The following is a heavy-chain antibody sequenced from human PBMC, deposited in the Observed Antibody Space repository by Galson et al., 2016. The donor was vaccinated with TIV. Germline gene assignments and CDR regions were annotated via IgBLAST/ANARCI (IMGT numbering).Heavy chain of an antibody. CDR3: ARARGLGALHQDYFGLDV. D-gene: IGHD1-26*01. CDR2: IREDGIVK. V-gene: IGHV3-7*01. CDR1: GPTFGDYW. J-gene: IGHJ6*02. Sequence: SLRLSCAASGPTFGDYWMNWIRQSPGKGLEWVANIREDGIVKYYVDSVKGRFSISRDSANNAMYLQMNSLRAGDTAVYYCARARGLGALHQDYFGLDVWGQGTTVTVSS.